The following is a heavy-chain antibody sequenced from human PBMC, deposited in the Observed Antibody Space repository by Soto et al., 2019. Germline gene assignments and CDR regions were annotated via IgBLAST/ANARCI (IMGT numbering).Heavy chain of an antibody. J-gene: IGHJ4*02. Sequence: ASVKVSCKASGYTFTSYGISWVRQAPGQGLEWMGWISAYNGNTNYAQKFQGRVTITADESTSTAYMELSSLRSEDTAVYYCARDAPPNCGGDCYSDYWGQGTLVTVSS. CDR1: GYTFTSYG. CDR3: ARDAPPNCGGDCYSDY. V-gene: IGHV1-18*01. CDR2: ISAYNGNT. D-gene: IGHD2-21*02.